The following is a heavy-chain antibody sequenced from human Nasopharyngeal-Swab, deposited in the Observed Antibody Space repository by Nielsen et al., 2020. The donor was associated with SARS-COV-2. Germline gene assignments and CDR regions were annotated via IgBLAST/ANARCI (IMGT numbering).Heavy chain of an antibody. CDR2: INPSGGST. J-gene: IGHJ5*02. CDR1: GYTFTSYY. CDR3: ARGGQRRIVVVTANNWFDP. V-gene: IGHV1-46*01. Sequence: ASVKVSCKASGYTFTSYYMHWVRQAPGQGLEWMGIINPSGGSTSYAQKFQGRVTMTRDTSTSTVYMELSSLRSEDTAVYYCARGGQRRIVVVTANNWFDPWGQGTLVTVSS. D-gene: IGHD2-21*02.